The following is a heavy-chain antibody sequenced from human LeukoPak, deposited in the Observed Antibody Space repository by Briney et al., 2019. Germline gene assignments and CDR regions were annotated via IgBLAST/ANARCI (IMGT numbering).Heavy chain of an antibody. J-gene: IGHJ4*02. V-gene: IGHV3-23*01. CDR2: ISGSGGST. D-gene: IGHD2-21*01. CDR1: GITLSNYG. CDR3: AERGVVIRVILVGFHREAYYFDS. Sequence: PGGSLRLSCAVSGITLSNYGMSWVRQAPGKGLEWVAGISGSGGSTNYADSVKGRFTISRDSPKNTLFLQMNSLRAEDTAVYFCAERGVVIRVILVGFHREAYYFDSWGQGALVIVSS.